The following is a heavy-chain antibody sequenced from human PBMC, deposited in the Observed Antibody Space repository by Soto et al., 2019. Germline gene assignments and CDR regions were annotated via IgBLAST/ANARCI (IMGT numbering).Heavy chain of an antibody. V-gene: IGHV3-53*01. CDR2: IYTGGTT. Sequence: EVRLVESGGGLIQPGGSLRLSCAASGFTVSSNYMSWVRQARGKGLEWVSVIYTGGTTSYADSVKGRFTISRDNSKNTVYLQMNSLRAKDTAVYYCARDLGRDSNQHWGQGTLVAVSS. CDR3: ARDLGRDSNQH. CDR1: GFTVSSNY. D-gene: IGHD4-4*01. J-gene: IGHJ1*01.